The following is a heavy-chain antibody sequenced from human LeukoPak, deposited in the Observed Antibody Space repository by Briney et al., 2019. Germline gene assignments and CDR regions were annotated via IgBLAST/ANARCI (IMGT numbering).Heavy chain of an antibody. CDR1: GFTFSSYS. CDR2: ISSSSSYI. D-gene: IGHD6-13*01. V-gene: IGHV3-21*01. J-gene: IGHJ6*03. Sequence: GGSLRLSCAASGFTFSSYSMNWVRQAPGKGLGWVSSISSSSSYIYYADSVKGRFTISRDNAKNSLYLQMNSLRAEDTAVYYCARESSSSSWYDYYYYMDVWGKGTTVTVSS. CDR3: ARESSSSSWYDYYYYMDV.